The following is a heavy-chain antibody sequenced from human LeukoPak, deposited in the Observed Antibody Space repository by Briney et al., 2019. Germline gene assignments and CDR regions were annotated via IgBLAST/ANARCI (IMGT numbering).Heavy chain of an antibody. CDR1: GYTFTSYG. V-gene: IGHV1-18*04. J-gene: IGHJ6*04. CDR3: ARGAMVRGVTGMDV. Sequence: ASVKVSCKASGYTFTSYGLIWLRQAPGQGLEWMGWISAYNGNTNYAQKLQGRVTMTTDTSTSTAYMELRSLRSDDTAVYYCARGAMVRGVTGMDVWGKGTTVTVSS. CDR2: ISAYNGNT. D-gene: IGHD3-10*01.